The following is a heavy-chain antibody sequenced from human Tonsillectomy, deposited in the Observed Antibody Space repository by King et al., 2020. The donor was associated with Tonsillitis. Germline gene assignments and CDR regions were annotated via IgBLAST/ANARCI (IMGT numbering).Heavy chain of an antibody. Sequence: TLKESGPTLVKPTQTLTLTCTFSGFSLSTSGVGVGWIRQPPGKALEWLAPIYWDDDKRYGPSLRSRVTIAKDTSKNQVVLTMTKMDPVDTGTYYCAHRKNAAASGTGAFDIWGQGTVVTVSS. CDR1: GFSLSTSGVG. CDR3: AHRKNAAASGTGAFDI. CDR2: IYWDDDK. D-gene: IGHD6-13*01. J-gene: IGHJ3*02. V-gene: IGHV2-5*05.